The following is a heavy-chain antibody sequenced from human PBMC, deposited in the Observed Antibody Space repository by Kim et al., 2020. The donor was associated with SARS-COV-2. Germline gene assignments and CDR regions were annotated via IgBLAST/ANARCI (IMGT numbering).Heavy chain of an antibody. Sequence: ASVKVSCKASGYTFTSYGISWVRQAPGQGLEWMGWISAYNGNTNYAQKLQGRVTMTTDTSTSTAYMELRSLRSDDTAVYYCARDRLRDILTGYTYYFDYWGQGTLVTVSS. CDR3: ARDRLRDILTGYTYYFDY. D-gene: IGHD3-9*01. J-gene: IGHJ4*02. CDR2: ISAYNGNT. V-gene: IGHV1-18*01. CDR1: GYTFTSYG.